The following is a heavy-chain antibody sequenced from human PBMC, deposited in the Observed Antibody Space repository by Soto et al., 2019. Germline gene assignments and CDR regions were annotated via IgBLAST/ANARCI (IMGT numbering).Heavy chain of an antibody. V-gene: IGHV1-69*01. CDR2: IVPLFGTT. D-gene: IGHD6-13*01. Sequence: QVQLVQSGAEVKKPGSSVKVSCKASGGNFTSYAISWVRQAPGQGLEFMGGIVPLFGTTNYAHKFRGRVTITADESTSTVYMELSSLTSEDTAVYYCAKASGRSWYNWFVPWGQGTLVTVST. CDR1: GGNFTSYA. J-gene: IGHJ5*02. CDR3: AKASGRSWYNWFVP.